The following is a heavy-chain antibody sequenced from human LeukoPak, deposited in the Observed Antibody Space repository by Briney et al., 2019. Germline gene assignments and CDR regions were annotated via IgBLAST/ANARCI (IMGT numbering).Heavy chain of an antibody. CDR3: AKELNDYGDYAFDY. J-gene: IGHJ4*02. CDR2: ISHDGSNK. V-gene: IGHV3-30*18. CDR1: GFTFSSYG. D-gene: IGHD4-17*01. Sequence: GGSLRLSCAASGFTFSSYGMHWVRQAPGKGLEWVAVISHDGSNKYYADSVKGRFTISRDNSKNTLYLQMNSLRAEDTAVYYCAKELNDYGDYAFDYWGQGTLVTVSS.